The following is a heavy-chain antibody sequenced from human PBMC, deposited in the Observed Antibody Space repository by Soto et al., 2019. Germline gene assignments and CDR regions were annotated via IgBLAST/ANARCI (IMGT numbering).Heavy chain of an antibody. Sequence: GGSLRLSCAASGFTFSSYGMHWVRQAPGKGLEWVAVISYDGSNKYYADSVKGRFTISRDNSKNTLYLQMNSLRVEDTAVYYSAKDQAAYCISTSCSYGMDVWGQGTTVTVSS. D-gene: IGHD2-2*01. CDR1: GFTFSSYG. CDR3: AKDQAAYCISTSCSYGMDV. J-gene: IGHJ6*02. V-gene: IGHV3-30*18. CDR2: ISYDGSNK.